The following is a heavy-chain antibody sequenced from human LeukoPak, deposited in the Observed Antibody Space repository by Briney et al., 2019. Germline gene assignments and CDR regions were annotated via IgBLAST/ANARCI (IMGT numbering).Heavy chain of an antibody. CDR3: ARDLYYYDSSGYSPGYFDY. V-gene: IGHV4-38-2*02. Sequence: SETLSLTCTVSGYSISSGFYWGWIRQPPGEGLEWIGSIYHSGSTYYNPSLKSRVTISVDTSKNQFSLKLSSVTAADTAVYCCARDLYYYDSSGYSPGYFDYWGQGTLVTVSS. J-gene: IGHJ4*02. CDR1: GYSISSGFY. CDR2: IYHSGST. D-gene: IGHD3-22*01.